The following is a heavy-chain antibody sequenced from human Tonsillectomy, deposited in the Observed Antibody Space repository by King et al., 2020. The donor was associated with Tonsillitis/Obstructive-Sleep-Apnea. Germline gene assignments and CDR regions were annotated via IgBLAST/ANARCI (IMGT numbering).Heavy chain of an antibody. J-gene: IGHJ4*02. Sequence: LQLQESGPGLVKPSETLSLTCTVSGASIRSISYYWVWIRQPPGKGLEWIGSIDYSGTTYYNPSLKSRVTISVDTSRNQFSLKLNSVTAVDTAVYYCASDPGADYWGQGTLVTVSS. CDR3: ASDPGADY. V-gene: IGHV4-39*01. CDR1: GASIRSISYY. CDR2: IDYSGTT.